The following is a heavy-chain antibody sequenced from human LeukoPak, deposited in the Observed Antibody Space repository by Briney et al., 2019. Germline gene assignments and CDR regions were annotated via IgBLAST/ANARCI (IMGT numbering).Heavy chain of an antibody. CDR1: GFTFSSYW. V-gene: IGHV3-74*01. J-gene: IGHJ3*02. D-gene: IGHD2-15*01. CDR3: ASSKDIVMVVAAATDAFDI. CDR2: INSDGSST. Sequence: GGSLRLSCAASGFTFSSYWMHWVRQAPGKGLVWVSRINSDGSSTSYADSVKGRFTISRDNAKNTLYLQMNSLRAEDTALYYCASSKDIVMVVAAATDAFDIWGQGTMVTVSS.